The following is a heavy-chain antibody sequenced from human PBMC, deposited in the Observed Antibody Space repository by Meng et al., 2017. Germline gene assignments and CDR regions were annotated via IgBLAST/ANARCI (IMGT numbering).Heavy chain of an antibody. CDR1: GFTFSSYG. D-gene: IGHD6-19*01. CDR2: IWYDGSNK. CDR3: ARTEERWLEIDY. Sequence: LSLTSAASGFTFSSYGTHWVRQAPRKGLEWVAVIWYDGSNKYSADSVKGRFTIARDNSKNTLYLQMNSLRAEDTAVYYCARTEERWLEIDYWGQGTLVTVSS. V-gene: IGHV3-33*01. J-gene: IGHJ4*02.